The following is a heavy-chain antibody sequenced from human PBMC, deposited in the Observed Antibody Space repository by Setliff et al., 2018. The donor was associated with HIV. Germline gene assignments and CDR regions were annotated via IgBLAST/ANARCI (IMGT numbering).Heavy chain of an antibody. CDR2: IRTSGST. J-gene: IGHJ4*02. CDR3: ARESPSSSWFYFDF. V-gene: IGHV4-61*02. Sequence: PSETLSLTCTVSGDSINSGSYYWSWIRQPAGKGLEWIGRIRTSGSTNYNPSLRSRVTMSVDTSKNQFSLKLGSVTAADTAVYYCARESPSSSWFYFDFWGQGTLVTVSS. CDR1: GDSINSGSYY. D-gene: IGHD6-13*01.